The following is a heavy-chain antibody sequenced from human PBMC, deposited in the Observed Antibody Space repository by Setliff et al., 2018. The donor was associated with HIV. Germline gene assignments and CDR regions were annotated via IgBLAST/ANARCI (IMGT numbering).Heavy chain of an antibody. CDR2: IWFDGRSK. V-gene: IGHV3-33*03. Sequence: GSLRLSCAASGFTFRNFGMHWVRQAPGKGLEWVAVIWFDGRSKYYADSVKGRFTISRDNSKNTLYLQMNSLRVEDTALYYCAKDDGSYWGNYFDSWGQGTLVTVSS. D-gene: IGHD1-26*01. J-gene: IGHJ4*02. CDR3: AKDDGSYWGNYFDS. CDR1: GFTFRNFG.